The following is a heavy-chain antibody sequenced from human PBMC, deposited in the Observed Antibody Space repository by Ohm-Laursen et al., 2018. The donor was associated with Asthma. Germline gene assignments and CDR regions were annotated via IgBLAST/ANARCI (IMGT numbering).Heavy chain of an antibody. CDR1: RFTFSSYA. CDR2: ISYDGSNK. CDR3: ARDDLYYYDNAFDI. V-gene: IGHV3-30-3*01. D-gene: IGHD3-22*01. Sequence: SLRLSCTASRFTFSSYAMHWVRQAPGKGLEWVAVISYDGSNKYYADSVKGRFTISRDNSKNTLYLQMNSLRAEDTAVYYCARDDLYYYDNAFDIWGQGTMVTVSS. J-gene: IGHJ3*02.